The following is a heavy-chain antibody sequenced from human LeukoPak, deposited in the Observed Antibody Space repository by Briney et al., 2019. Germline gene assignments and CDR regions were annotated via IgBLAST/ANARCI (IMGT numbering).Heavy chain of an antibody. CDR2: IYYSGST. CDR1: GGSISSYY. J-gene: IGHJ4*02. D-gene: IGHD2-15*01. V-gene: IGHV4-59*01. CDR3: ARREGRYCSGGSCSYYFDY. Sequence: SETLSLTRTVSGGSISSYYWSWIRQPPGKGLEWIGYIYYSGSTNYNPSLKSRVTISVDTSKNQFSLKLSSVTAADMAVYYCARREGRYCSGGSCSYYFDYWGQGTLVTVSS.